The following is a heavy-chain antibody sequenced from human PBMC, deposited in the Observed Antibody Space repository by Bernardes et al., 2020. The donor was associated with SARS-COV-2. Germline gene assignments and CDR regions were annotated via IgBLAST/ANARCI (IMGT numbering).Heavy chain of an antibody. CDR1: GFTFSTYA. Sequence: GGSLRLSRAASGFTFSTYAMNWVRQAPGKGLEWVSGISGSGDSTYYADSVKGRFTISRDNSKNTLYLQMNSLRAEDTAVYYCAKRSRDGYNLNHWGQGTWVTVS. J-gene: IGHJ5*02. CDR2: ISGSGDST. CDR3: AKRSRDGYNLNH. D-gene: IGHD2-21*01. V-gene: IGHV3-23*01.